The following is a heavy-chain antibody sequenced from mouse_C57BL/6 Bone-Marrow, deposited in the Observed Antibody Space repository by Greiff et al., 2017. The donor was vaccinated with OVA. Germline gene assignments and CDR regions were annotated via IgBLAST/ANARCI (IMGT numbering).Heavy chain of an antibody. CDR3: TDYYGSSYERGFFAMDY. CDR1: GYAFSSYW. CDR2: IYPGDGDT. J-gene: IGHJ4*01. V-gene: IGHV1-80*01. Sequence: QVQLQQSGAELVKPGASVKISCKASGYAFSSYWMNWVKQRPGKGLEWIGQIYPGDGDTNYNGKFKGKATLTADKSSSTAYMELRSLTSEDSAVYYCTDYYGSSYERGFFAMDYWGQGTSVTVSS. D-gene: IGHD1-1*01.